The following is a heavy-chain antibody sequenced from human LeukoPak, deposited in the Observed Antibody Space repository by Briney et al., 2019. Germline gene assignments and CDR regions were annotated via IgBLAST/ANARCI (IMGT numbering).Heavy chain of an antibody. Sequence: GGSLRLSCAASGFTFSSYWMHWVRQAPGKGLVWVSRINTDGSSTSYADSVKGRFTITRDNAKNTLYLQMNSLRAEDTAVYYCAKDPHSSGWTESYYFDYWGQGTLVTVSS. CDR3: AKDPHSSGWTESYYFDY. D-gene: IGHD6-19*01. J-gene: IGHJ4*02. CDR2: INTDGSST. V-gene: IGHV3-74*01. CDR1: GFTFSSYW.